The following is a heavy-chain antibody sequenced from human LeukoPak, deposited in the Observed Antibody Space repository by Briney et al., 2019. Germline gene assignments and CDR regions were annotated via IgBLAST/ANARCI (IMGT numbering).Heavy chain of an antibody. D-gene: IGHD6-13*01. Sequence: SETLSLTCTVSGSSINVYYWSWIRQPPGKGLEWIGYIYYSGSTNYNPSLKSRVTISVDTSKNQFSLKLSSVTAADTAVYYCARVYYSSSYDYWYFDLWGRGTLVTVSS. V-gene: IGHV4-59*01. CDR1: GSSINVYY. CDR3: ARVYYSSSYDYWYFDL. CDR2: IYYSGST. J-gene: IGHJ2*01.